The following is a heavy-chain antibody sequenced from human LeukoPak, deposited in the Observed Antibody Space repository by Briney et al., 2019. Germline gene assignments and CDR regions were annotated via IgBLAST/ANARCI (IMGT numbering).Heavy chain of an antibody. Sequence: PGGSLRLSCAASGFTFSVYWIHWVRQAPGKGLVWVSRINSDGSSTIYADSVRGRFTISRDNAENTVFLQMNSLRAEDTAVYYCARETSTVAPLGGYYYYGMDVWGQGTTVTVSS. CDR1: GFTFSVYW. J-gene: IGHJ6*02. CDR2: INSDGSST. D-gene: IGHD1-26*01. V-gene: IGHV3-74*01. CDR3: ARETSTVAPLGGYYYYGMDV.